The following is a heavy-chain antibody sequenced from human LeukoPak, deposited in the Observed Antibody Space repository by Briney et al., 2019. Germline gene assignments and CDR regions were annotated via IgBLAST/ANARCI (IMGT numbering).Heavy chain of an antibody. V-gene: IGHV4-59*01. J-gene: IGHJ4*02. D-gene: IGHD6-13*01. CDR2: IYYSGST. CDR3: ARPDSSSWYGFYY. CDR1: GGSFSGYY. Sequence: SETLSLTCAVYGGSFSGYYWSWIRQPPGKGLEWIGYIYYSGSTNYNPSLKSRVTISVDTSKNQFSLKLSSVTAADTAVYYCARPDSSSWYGFYYWGQGTLVTVSS.